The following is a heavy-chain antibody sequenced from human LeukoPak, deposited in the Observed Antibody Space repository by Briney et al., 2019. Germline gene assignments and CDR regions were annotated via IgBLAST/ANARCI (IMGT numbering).Heavy chain of an antibody. J-gene: IGHJ4*02. CDR3: ARKAIVGYWDDSSGYYSYFDY. CDR1: GYTFTSYA. Sequence: ASVKVSCTASGYTFTSYAMHWVRQAPGQRLEWMGWINAGNGNTKYSQKFQGRVTITRDTSASTAYMELSSLRSEDTAVYYCARKAIVGYWDDSSGYYSYFDYWGQGTLVTVSS. CDR2: INAGNGNT. D-gene: IGHD3-22*01. V-gene: IGHV1-3*01.